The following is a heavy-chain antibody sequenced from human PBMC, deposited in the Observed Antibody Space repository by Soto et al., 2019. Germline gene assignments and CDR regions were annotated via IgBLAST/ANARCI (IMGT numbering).Heavy chain of an antibody. CDR3: ARVTTFYYDSSVYSPGDPFDY. CDR2: IDPSDSYT. CDR1: GYSFTSYW. Sequence: GESLKISCKGSGYSFTSYWISWVRQMPGKGLEWMGRIDPSDSYTNYSPSFQGHVTISADKSISTAYLQWSSLKASDTAMYYWARVTTFYYDSSVYSPGDPFDYGG. V-gene: IGHV5-10-1*01. J-gene: IGHJ4*01. D-gene: IGHD3-22*01.